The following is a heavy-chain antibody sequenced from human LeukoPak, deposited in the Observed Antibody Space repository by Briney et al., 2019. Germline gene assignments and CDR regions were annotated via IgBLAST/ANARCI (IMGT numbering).Heavy chain of an antibody. CDR1: VGSFSGYY. D-gene: IGHD1-14*01. CDR3: ARGSRLTKPYYYYYYMDV. J-gene: IGHJ6*03. Sequence: SETLSLTCAVYVGSFSGYYWSWIRQPPGKGLEWIGEINHSGSTNYNPSLKSRVTISVDTSKNQFSLKLSSVTAADTAVYYCARGSRLTKPYYYYYYMDVWGKGTTVTVSS. V-gene: IGHV4-34*01. CDR2: INHSGST.